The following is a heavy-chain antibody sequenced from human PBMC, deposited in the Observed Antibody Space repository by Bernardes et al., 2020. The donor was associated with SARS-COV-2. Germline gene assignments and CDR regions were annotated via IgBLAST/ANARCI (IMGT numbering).Heavy chain of an antibody. Sequence: SLRLSCAASGFTFSSYGMHWVRQAPGKGLEWVAVISYDGSNKYYADSVKGRFTISRDNSKNTLYLQMNSLRAEDTAVYYCAKDRAYYDFWSGYLGPITNNYYYYYGMDVWGQGTTVTVSS. CDR3: AKDRAYYDFWSGYLGPITNNYYYYYGMDV. J-gene: IGHJ6*02. D-gene: IGHD3-3*01. CDR2: ISYDGSNK. V-gene: IGHV3-30*18. CDR1: GFTFSSYG.